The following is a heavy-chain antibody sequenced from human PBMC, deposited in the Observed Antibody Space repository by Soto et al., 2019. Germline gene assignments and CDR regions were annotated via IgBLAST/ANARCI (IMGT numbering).Heavy chain of an antibody. Sequence: GGSLRLSSTAAEFNCSDYGIHWVRQAPGKGLEWVAVVWYDGTVKYYSDSVRARLTISRDNSKNTLYLEMNSLRADDTAVYYCARDYYASGRYYPLHYWGKGTLVTVSS. D-gene: IGHD3-10*01. CDR3: ARDYYASGRYYPLHY. J-gene: IGHJ4*02. V-gene: IGHV3-33*01. CDR2: VWYDGTVK. CDR1: EFNCSDYG.